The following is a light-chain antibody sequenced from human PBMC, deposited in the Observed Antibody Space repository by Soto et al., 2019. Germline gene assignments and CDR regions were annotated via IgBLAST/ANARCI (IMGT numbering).Light chain of an antibody. Sequence: QSVLTQPASVSGSPGQSITISCTGTSSDVGSYNLVSWYQQPPGKAPKLMIYEVSKRPSGVSNRFSGSKSGNTASLTISGLQAEDEADYYCCSYAGSSTHVVFGGGTKLAVL. CDR1: SSDVGSYNL. CDR2: EVS. J-gene: IGLJ2*01. CDR3: CSYAGSSTHVV. V-gene: IGLV2-23*02.